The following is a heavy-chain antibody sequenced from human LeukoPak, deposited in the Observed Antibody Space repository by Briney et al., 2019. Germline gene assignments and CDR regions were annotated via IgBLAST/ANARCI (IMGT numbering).Heavy chain of an antibody. D-gene: IGHD5-12*01. CDR3: ARDPVATINYFDY. CDR1: GFTFGSYA. V-gene: IGHV3-30-3*01. CDR2: ISYDGSNK. J-gene: IGHJ4*02. Sequence: PGRSLRLSCAASGFTFGSYAMHWVRQAPGKGLEWVAVISYDGSNKYYADSVKGRFTISRDNSKNTLYLQMNSLRAEDTAVYYCARDPVATINYFDYWGQGTLVTVSS.